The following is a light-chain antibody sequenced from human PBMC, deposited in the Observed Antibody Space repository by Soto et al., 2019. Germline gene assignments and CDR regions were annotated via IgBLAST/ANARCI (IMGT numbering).Light chain of an antibody. V-gene: IGKV3-11*01. J-gene: IGKJ1*01. CDR3: QQRSNWPRT. CDR1: QSIRSN. Sequence: EIVMTQSPATLSVSPWGIATLSCRAIQSIRSNYVSWYQQKPGQAPRLLIYDASNRATGIPARFSGSGSGTDFTLTISSLEPEDFAVYYCQQRSNWPRTFGQGTKVDIK. CDR2: DAS.